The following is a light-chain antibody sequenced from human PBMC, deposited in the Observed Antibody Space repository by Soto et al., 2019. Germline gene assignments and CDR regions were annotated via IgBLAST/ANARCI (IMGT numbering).Light chain of an antibody. CDR2: GAS. CDR1: QSVSSN. CDR3: HQYNNWPT. Sequence: EIVMTQSPATLSVSPGERATLSCRASQSVSSNLAWYQQKPGQAPRLLIYGASTRATGVPARFSGSGSGTEFTLTISSLQSEDFPVYFCHQYNNWPTFGQGTKVEIK. V-gene: IGKV3-15*01. J-gene: IGKJ1*01.